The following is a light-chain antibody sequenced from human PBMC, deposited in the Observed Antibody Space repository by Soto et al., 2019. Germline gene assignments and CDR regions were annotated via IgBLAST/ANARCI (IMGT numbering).Light chain of an antibody. V-gene: IGKV3-11*01. CDR3: QQRSNWPRT. CDR1: QSVSRY. Sequence: EIVLTQSPGTLSLSPGERATLSCRASQSVSRYLARLQQSPGQAPRLLIYDASNRAAGIPARFSGSGSGTDFTLTISSLEPEDFAVYYCQQRSNWPRTFGQGTRLEIK. CDR2: DAS. J-gene: IGKJ5*01.